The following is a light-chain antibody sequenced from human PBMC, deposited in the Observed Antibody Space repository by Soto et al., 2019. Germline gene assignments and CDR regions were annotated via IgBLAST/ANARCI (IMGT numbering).Light chain of an antibody. Sequence: DIQMTQSPSSLSASVGDRVTITCRASQDIRSDLGWFQQKAGKAPKRLIYAASLLQSEVPSRFSGTGSGTEFTLTISSLEPEDFATYVCVQHLSYPCTFGQGTKLEIK. V-gene: IGKV1-17*01. CDR1: QDIRSD. CDR2: AAS. J-gene: IGKJ2*02. CDR3: VQHLSYPCT.